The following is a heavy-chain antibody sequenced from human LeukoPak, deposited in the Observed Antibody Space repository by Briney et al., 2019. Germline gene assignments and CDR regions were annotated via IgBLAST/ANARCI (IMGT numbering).Heavy chain of an antibody. Sequence: SETLSLTCTVSGDSISSYYWSWIRQPPGKGLEWIGYIYNSETTNYNPSLESRVTISEDTSKNQFSLMLTSVTAADTAVYYCARVVYSHYWPEGMDVWGQGTTVTVCS. D-gene: IGHD4-11*01. CDR3: ARVVYSHYWPEGMDV. CDR1: GDSISSYY. V-gene: IGHV4-59*01. CDR2: IYNSETT. J-gene: IGHJ6*02.